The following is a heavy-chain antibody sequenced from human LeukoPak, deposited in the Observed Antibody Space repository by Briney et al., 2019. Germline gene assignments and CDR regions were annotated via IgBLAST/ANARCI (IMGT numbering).Heavy chain of an antibody. D-gene: IGHD2-21*02. CDR1: GYSFTSYW. CDR2: IYPGDSDT. Sequence: GESLQISCKGSGYSFTSYWIGWVRQTPGKGLEWMGIIYPGDSDTRYSPSFQGQVTISADKSISTAYLQWSSLKASDTAMYYCARLLVTGSFYYYYGMDVWGQGTTVTVSS. V-gene: IGHV5-51*01. CDR3: ARLLVTGSFYYYYGMDV. J-gene: IGHJ6*02.